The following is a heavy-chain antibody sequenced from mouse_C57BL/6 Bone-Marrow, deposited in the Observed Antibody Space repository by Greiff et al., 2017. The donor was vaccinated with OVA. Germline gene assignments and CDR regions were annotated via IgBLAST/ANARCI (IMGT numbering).Heavy chain of an antibody. Sequence: EVQLEESGAGLVKPGGSLKLSCAASGFTFSSYAMSWVRQTPEKRLEWVATISAGGSYTYYTDNVKGRFTISRDNATNNLSLQMCHLTSEDTAMYYCARDHRYGYSAWFAYWGQGTPVTVSA. CDR2: ISAGGSYT. V-gene: IGHV5-4*01. CDR1: GFTFSSYA. J-gene: IGHJ3*01. D-gene: IGHD2-2*01. CDR3: ARDHRYGYSAWFAY.